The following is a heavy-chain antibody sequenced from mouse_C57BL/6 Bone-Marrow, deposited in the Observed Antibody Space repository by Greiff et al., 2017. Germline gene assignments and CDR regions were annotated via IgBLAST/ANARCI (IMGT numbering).Heavy chain of an antibody. V-gene: IGHV1-52*01. J-gene: IGHJ4*01. D-gene: IGHD2-5*01. Sequence: VQLQQPGAELVRPGSSVKLSCKASGYTFPSYWMHCVKQRPIQGLEWIGNIDPSDSETHYNQKFKDKATLTVDKSSSTAYMQLSSLTSEDSAVYYCATSDYSKGYAMEYWGQGTSVTVAS. CDR3: ATSDYSKGYAMEY. CDR1: GYTFPSYW. CDR2: IDPSDSET.